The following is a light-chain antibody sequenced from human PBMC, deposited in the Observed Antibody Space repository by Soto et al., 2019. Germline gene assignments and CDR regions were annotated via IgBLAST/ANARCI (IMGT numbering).Light chain of an antibody. CDR3: SSYTSSSTLGGV. Sequence: QSVLTQPASVSGSPLQSITISCTGTSSDVGGYNYVSWYQQHPGKAPKLMIYDVSNRPSGVSNRFSGSKSGNTASLTISGLQAEDEADYYCSSYTSSSTLGGVFGTGTKVTVL. CDR1: SSDVGGYNY. V-gene: IGLV2-14*01. J-gene: IGLJ1*01. CDR2: DVS.